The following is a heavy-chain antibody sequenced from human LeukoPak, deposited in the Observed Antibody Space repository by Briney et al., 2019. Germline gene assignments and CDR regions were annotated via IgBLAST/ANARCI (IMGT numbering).Heavy chain of an antibody. CDR2: IYHSGST. D-gene: IGHD2-15*01. CDR3: ARGVRGRKWYYFDS. Sequence: SETLSLTCSVSGDSITSGDYYWTWIRQSPGEGLEWLGYIYHSGSTLYHPSLESRLSLSVDMSKNQFSLTLTSVTAADSAVFYCARGVRGRKWYYFDSWGRGTLVTVSS. J-gene: IGHJ4*02. CDR1: GDSITSGDYY. V-gene: IGHV4-30-4*01.